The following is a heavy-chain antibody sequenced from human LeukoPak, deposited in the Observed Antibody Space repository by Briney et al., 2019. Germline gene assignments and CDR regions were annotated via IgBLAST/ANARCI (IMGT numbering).Heavy chain of an antibody. CDR1: GVSISSYY. V-gene: IGHV4-59*01. D-gene: IGHD5-18*01. Sequence: SKTLSLTCTVSGVSISSYYWSWIRQPPGKGLEWIGDISYSGSTNYNPYHQIRVTISVYTSKNQLSLKLRSVTAADTAVYYCAQTSTGYTYGFDYWGQGTLVTVSS. CDR2: ISYSGST. CDR3: AQTSTGYTYGFDY. J-gene: IGHJ4*02.